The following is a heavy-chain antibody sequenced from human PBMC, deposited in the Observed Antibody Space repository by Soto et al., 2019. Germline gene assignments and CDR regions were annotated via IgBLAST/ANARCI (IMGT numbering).Heavy chain of an antibody. Sequence: QVQRVQSGAEVRKPGASVTVSCRSSGDSFNDYYIHWVRQAPGQGIEWMGWINPNGGVTKYAQKFQGWVSMTRDTSIRTVYMQLSRLRSDDTAVYYCARESGGATATLDYYYFYMDVWGTGTTVTVSS. CDR1: GDSFNDYY. CDR3: ARESGGATATLDYYYFYMDV. V-gene: IGHV1-2*04. CDR2: INPNGGVT. D-gene: IGHD5-12*01. J-gene: IGHJ6*03.